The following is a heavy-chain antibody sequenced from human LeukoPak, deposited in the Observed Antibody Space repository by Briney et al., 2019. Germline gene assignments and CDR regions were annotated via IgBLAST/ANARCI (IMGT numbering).Heavy chain of an antibody. Sequence: SETLSLTCTVSGGSISSYYWSWIRQPPGKGLEWIGYIYYSGSTNYNPSLKSRVTISVDTSKNQFSLKLSSVTAADTAVYYRARVIPPIAAAGRGNWFDPWGQGTLVTVSS. CDR3: ARVIPPIAAAGRGNWFDP. CDR2: IYYSGST. CDR1: GGSISSYY. D-gene: IGHD6-13*01. V-gene: IGHV4-59*01. J-gene: IGHJ5*02.